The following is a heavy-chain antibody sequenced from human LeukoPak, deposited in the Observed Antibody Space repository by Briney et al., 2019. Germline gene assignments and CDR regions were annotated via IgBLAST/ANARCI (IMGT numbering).Heavy chain of an antibody. CDR1: RGSVTSYY. D-gene: IGHD3-10*01. Sequence: SETLSLTCTVSRGSVTSYYWSWIRQPPGKGLEWIGDVYFSGDTKYNPSLQSRVTISVDTSKNQFSLKLSSVTAADTAVYYCARDRGYVDAFDIWGQGTMVTVSS. CDR2: VYFSGDT. V-gene: IGHV4-59*02. CDR3: ARDRGYVDAFDI. J-gene: IGHJ3*02.